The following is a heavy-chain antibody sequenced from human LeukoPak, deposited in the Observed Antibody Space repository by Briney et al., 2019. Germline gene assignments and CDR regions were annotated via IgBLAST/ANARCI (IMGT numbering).Heavy chain of an antibody. Sequence: ASVKVSCKASGYTFTSYGISWVRQAPGQGLEWMGWISGYNGNTNYAQKLQGRVTMTTDTSTSTAYMELRSLRSDDTAVYYCARDFRGGRSGLDAFDIWGQGTTVTVSS. CDR1: GYTFTSYG. CDR2: ISGYNGNT. D-gene: IGHD3-3*01. CDR3: ARDFRGGRSGLDAFDI. J-gene: IGHJ3*02. V-gene: IGHV1-18*01.